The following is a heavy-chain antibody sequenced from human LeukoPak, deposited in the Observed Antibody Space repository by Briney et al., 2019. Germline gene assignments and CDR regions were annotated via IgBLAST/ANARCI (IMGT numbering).Heavy chain of an antibody. J-gene: IGHJ5*02. CDR2: ISSSSSYI. D-gene: IGHD6-6*01. Sequence: PGGSLRLSCAAPGFTFSSYSMNWVRQAPGKGLEWVSSISSSSSYIYYADSMKGRFTISRDNGKNSLYLQMNSLRAEDTAVYFCARGSSNVAARNNWFDPWGQGTLVTVSS. CDR1: GFTFSSYS. CDR3: ARGSSNVAARNNWFDP. V-gene: IGHV3-21*01.